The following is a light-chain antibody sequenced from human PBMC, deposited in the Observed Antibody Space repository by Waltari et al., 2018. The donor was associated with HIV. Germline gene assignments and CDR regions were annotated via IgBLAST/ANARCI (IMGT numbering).Light chain of an antibody. J-gene: IGLJ1*01. CDR2: AVS. V-gene: IGLV2-8*01. Sequence: QSALTQPPSASGSPGQSVTISCTGTSSDVGGYNYVSWYQQHPGKAPKLMIYAVSKRPAGVPDRFSGSKSGNTASLTVSGLQAEDEADYYCISYAGSNSYVFGTGTKVTVL. CDR1: SSDVGGYNY. CDR3: ISYAGSNSYV.